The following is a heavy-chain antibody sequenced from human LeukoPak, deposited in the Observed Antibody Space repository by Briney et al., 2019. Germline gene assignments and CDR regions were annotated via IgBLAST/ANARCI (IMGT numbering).Heavy chain of an antibody. CDR2: ISSSSSYT. V-gene: IGHV3-11*06. Sequence: GGSLRLSCAASGFTFSDYYMSWIRQAPGKGLEWVSYISSSSSYTSYADSVKGRFTISRDNAKNSLYLQMNSLRAEDTAVYYCARAPFGESIDYWGQGTLVTVSS. D-gene: IGHD3-10*01. CDR3: ARAPFGESIDY. CDR1: GFTFSDYY. J-gene: IGHJ4*02.